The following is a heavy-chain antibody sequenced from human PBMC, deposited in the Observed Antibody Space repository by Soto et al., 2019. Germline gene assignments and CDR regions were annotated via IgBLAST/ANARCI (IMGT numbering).Heavy chain of an antibody. CDR3: ARATSFSGHHGY. CDR2: IYFSGST. D-gene: IGHD2-8*02. CDR1: VGSFSSGGYY. J-gene: IGHJ4*01. V-gene: IGHV4-31*03. Sequence: LSLTCTVSVGSFSSGGYYWSWIRQLPGKGLEWIGYIYFSGSTYYNPSLKSRITISLDTSKNQFSLKLSSVTAADTAVYYCARATSFSGHHGYCRHGTLVTVSS.